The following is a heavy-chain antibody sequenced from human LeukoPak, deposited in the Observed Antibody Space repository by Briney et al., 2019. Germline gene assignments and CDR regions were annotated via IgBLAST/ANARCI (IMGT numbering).Heavy chain of an antibody. D-gene: IGHD3-10*01. Sequence: SETLSLTCAVYGGSFSGYFWSWIRQPPGKGLEWIGEINHSASTNYNPSLKSRVTISVDTSKNQFSLKLSSVTAADTAVYYCARGASILITMVRGVIITTQFDPWGQGTLVTVSS. CDR3: ARGASILITMVRGVIITTQFDP. J-gene: IGHJ5*02. CDR1: GGSFSGYF. CDR2: INHSAST. V-gene: IGHV4-34*01.